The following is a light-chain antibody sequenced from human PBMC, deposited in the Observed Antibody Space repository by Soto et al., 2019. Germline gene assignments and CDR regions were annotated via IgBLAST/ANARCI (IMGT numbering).Light chain of an antibody. CDR1: QSVSSY. Sequence: EIVLTQSPATLSLSPGERATLSCRASQSVSSYLAWYQQKPGQAPRLLIYDASNRATGIPARFSGSGSGTDFTLTISSLEPEDFAVYYCQQRSNWPLLTLGGGTKVEIK. CDR3: QQRSNWPLLT. J-gene: IGKJ4*01. CDR2: DAS. V-gene: IGKV3-11*01.